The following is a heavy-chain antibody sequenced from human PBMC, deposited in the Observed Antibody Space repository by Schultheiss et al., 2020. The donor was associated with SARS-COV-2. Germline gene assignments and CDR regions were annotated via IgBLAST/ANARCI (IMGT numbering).Heavy chain of an antibody. V-gene: IGHV3-21*01. Sequence: GGSLRLSCVLSGFTFSQSRMHWVRQAPGKGLEWVSAISGSGGSTYYADSVKGRFTISRDNAKNSLYLQMNSLRAEDTAVYYCARSHPSSGWAHDAFDIWGQGTMVTVSS. CDR3: ARSHPSSGWAHDAFDI. J-gene: IGHJ3*02. D-gene: IGHD6-19*01. CDR1: GFTFSQSR. CDR2: ISGSGGST.